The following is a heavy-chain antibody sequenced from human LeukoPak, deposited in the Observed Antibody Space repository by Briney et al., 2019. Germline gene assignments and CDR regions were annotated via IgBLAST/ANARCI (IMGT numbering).Heavy chain of an antibody. J-gene: IGHJ4*02. CDR1: GGTFSSYA. V-gene: IGHV1-2*06. Sequence: ASVKVSCKASGGTFSSYAISWVRQAPGHGLEWMGRINPNSGGTNYAQKFQGRVTMTRDTSISTAYMELSRLRSDDTAVYYCAKGDSSSFDYWGQGTLVTVSS. CDR3: AKGDSSSFDY. D-gene: IGHD6-13*01. CDR2: INPNSGGT.